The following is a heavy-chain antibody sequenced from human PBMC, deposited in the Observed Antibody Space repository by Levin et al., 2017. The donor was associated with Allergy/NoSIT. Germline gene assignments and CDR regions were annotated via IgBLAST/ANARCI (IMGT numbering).Heavy chain of an antibody. D-gene: IGHD2-15*01. J-gene: IGHJ4*02. CDR3: ARDYCSGGSCYSFDY. Sequence: SGGSLRLSCAASGFTFSSYSMNWVRQAPGKGLEWVSSISSSSSFIYYADSVKGRFTISRDNAKNSLYLQMNSLRAEDTAVYYCARDYCSGGSCYSFDYWGQGTLVTVSS. CDR1: GFTFSSYS. V-gene: IGHV3-21*01. CDR2: ISSSSSFI.